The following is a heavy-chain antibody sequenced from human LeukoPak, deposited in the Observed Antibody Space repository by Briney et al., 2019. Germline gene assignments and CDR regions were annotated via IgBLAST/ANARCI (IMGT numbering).Heavy chain of an antibody. D-gene: IGHD4-17*01. J-gene: IGHJ5*02. Sequence: GGSLRLSCAASGFTFSDYYMSWIRQAPGKGLEWVSYISSSGSTIYYADSVKGRFTISRDNAKSSLYLQMNSLRAEDTAVYFCTKEGGPMSATTERYSFDHWGRGTLVTVSS. V-gene: IGHV3-11*04. CDR2: ISSSGSTI. CDR1: GFTFSDYY. CDR3: TKEGGPMSATTERYSFDH.